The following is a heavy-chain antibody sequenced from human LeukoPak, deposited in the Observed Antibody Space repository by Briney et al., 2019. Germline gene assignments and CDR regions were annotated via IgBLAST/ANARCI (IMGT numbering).Heavy chain of an antibody. CDR3: ARVVRHRTLIVGATSYYFDY. CDR2: ISSSSSYI. CDR1: GFTFSSYS. D-gene: IGHD1-26*01. J-gene: IGHJ4*02. Sequence: GGSLRLSRAASGFTFSSYSMNWVRQAPGKGLEWVSSISSSSSYIYYADSVKGRFTISRDNAKNSLYLQMNSLRAEDTAVYYCARVVRHRTLIVGATSYYFDYWGQGTLVTVSS. V-gene: IGHV3-21*01.